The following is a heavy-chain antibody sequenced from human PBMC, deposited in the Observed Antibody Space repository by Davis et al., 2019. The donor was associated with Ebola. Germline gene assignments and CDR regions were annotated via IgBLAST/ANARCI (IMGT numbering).Heavy chain of an antibody. Sequence: GESLKISCAASCFSFRSYSMNWVRQAPGKGLEWVSYISSSSSTIYYADSVKGRFTISRDNSKNTLHLQMNGLRAEDTAVYYCAAEGRSSRPGYWGQGTLVTVSS. J-gene: IGHJ4*02. V-gene: IGHV3-48*01. CDR1: CFSFRSYS. CDR2: ISSSSSTI. CDR3: AAEGRSSRPGY. D-gene: IGHD3-10*01.